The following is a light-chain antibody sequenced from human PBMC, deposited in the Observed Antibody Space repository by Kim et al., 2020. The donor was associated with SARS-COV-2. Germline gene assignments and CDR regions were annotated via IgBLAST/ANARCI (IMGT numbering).Light chain of an antibody. CDR1: ESVSSNH. Sequence: EIVLTQSPGTLSLSPGERATLSCRATESVSSNHLAWYQQKPDRAARLLIYGVSRRATGIPDRFSGSRSATDFTLTISRLEPEDVAVYYCQQYGDSPRWTFGQGTKVDIK. CDR3: QQYGDSPRWT. V-gene: IGKV3-20*01. J-gene: IGKJ1*01. CDR2: GVS.